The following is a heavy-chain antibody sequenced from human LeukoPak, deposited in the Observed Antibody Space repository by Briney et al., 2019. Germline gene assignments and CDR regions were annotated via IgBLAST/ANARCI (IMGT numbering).Heavy chain of an antibody. Sequence: GGSLRLSCAASGFAFRTYAMAWVRQAPARGLEWVAAISGRGDSTYYADSAKGRFTISRDNSKNTLYLQMNSLRAEDTAVYHCAKEDRSSGFYGLDYWGQGTLVTVSS. D-gene: IGHD6-19*01. CDR3: AKEDRSSGFYGLDY. V-gene: IGHV3-23*01. J-gene: IGHJ4*02. CDR1: GFAFRTYA. CDR2: ISGRGDST.